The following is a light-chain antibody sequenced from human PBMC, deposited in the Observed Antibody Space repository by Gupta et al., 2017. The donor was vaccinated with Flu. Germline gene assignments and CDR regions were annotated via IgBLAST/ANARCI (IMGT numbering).Light chain of an antibody. J-gene: IGKJ4*01. CDR2: AAS. CDR1: QSVTGA. V-gene: IGKV3-11*01. CDR3: QQRASWPLT. Sequence: EVVLTQSPGTPSLSPGERATLSCRAGQSVTGALAWYQQKPGQAPRLLIYAASNRATGIPARFSGSGSGTDFTLTISSLEPEDFAVYYCQQRASWPLTFGGGTKVEIK.